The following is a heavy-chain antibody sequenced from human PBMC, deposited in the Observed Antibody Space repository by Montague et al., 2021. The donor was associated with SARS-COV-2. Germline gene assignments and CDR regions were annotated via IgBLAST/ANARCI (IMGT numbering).Heavy chain of an antibody. D-gene: IGHD1-1*01. CDR1: GDSVSSNSAT. CDR2: TYYRSKWYN. J-gene: IGHJ6*02. CDR3: TSGREGNYNVMDV. Sequence: YAISGDSVSSNSATWNWVRQSPSRGLEWLGRTYYRSKWYNDYAVSVRGRVTINPDTSKNQFSLQLNSVTPEDTAIYYCTSGREGNYNVMDVWGQGTTVTVPS. V-gene: IGHV6-1*01.